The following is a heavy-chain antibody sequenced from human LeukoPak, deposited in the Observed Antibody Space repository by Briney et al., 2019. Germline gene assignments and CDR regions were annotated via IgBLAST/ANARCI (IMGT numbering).Heavy chain of an antibody. CDR3: AKKPDYDILTGYYRYFDY. CDR1: GFTFSSYA. J-gene: IGHJ4*02. D-gene: IGHD3-9*01. V-gene: IGHV3-23*01. CDR2: ISGSGGST. Sequence: PGGSLRLSCAASGFTFSSYAMSWVRQASGKGLEWVSGISGSGGSTYYADSVKGRFTISRDKSKNTLYLQMNSLRAEDTAVYYCAKKPDYDILTGYYRYFDYWGQGTLVTVSS.